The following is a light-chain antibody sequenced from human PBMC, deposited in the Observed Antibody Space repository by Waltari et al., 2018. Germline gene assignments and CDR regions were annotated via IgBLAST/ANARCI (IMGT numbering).Light chain of an antibody. Sequence: DIQMTQSPSSLSASVGDRVTITCRASQTISTYLNWYQQKPGKAPKLLIYAASPLQSGVPSTFSGSGSGTEFTLTIRSLRLEDFATYYCQQSHSTPRTFGQGTKVEIK. CDR1: QTISTY. V-gene: IGKV1-39*01. J-gene: IGKJ1*01. CDR3: QQSHSTPRT. CDR2: AAS.